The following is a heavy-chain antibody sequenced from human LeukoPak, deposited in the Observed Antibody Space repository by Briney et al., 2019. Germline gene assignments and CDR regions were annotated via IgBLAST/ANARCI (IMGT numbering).Heavy chain of an antibody. Sequence: PGGSLGLSCAASGFTFSSYSMNWVRQAPGKGLEWVSSISSSSSYIYYADSVKGRFTISRDNAKNPLYLQMNSLRAEDTAVYYCARDSGVGAFDIWGQGTMVTVSS. V-gene: IGHV3-21*01. CDR1: GFTFSSYS. CDR3: ARDSGVGAFDI. D-gene: IGHD3-10*01. J-gene: IGHJ3*02. CDR2: ISSSSSYI.